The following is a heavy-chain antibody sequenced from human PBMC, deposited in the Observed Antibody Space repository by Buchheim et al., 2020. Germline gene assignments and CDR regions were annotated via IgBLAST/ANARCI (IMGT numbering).Heavy chain of an antibody. CDR2: IKEDGSEK. D-gene: IGHD3-22*01. J-gene: IGHJ6*02. V-gene: IGHV3-7*03. Sequence: EMQLVESGGGLVQPGGSLRLSCAASGFPFSSYWMSWVRQATGKGLEWVANIKEDGSEKFYVDSVKGRFTISRDNAKNSLYLQMNSLRPEDTAVYYCARVCHYYDGRGYYYVSNYYYAMDAWGQGTT. CDR1: GFPFSSYW. CDR3: ARVCHYYDGRGYYYVSNYYYAMDA.